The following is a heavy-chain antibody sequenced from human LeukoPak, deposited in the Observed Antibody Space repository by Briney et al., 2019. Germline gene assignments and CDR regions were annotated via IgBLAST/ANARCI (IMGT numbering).Heavy chain of an antibody. Sequence: ASVKVSCKPSGYAFTAYYMHWVRQAPGQGLEWMGWINCNSGDRNSAQKFQGRVTMTRDTSMSTVYMELDRLTSDDTAVYYCAREGLLGLKYLDYWGQGILVTVSS. V-gene: IGHV1-2*02. CDR3: AREGLLGLKYLDY. D-gene: IGHD3-22*01. CDR1: GYAFTAYY. CDR2: INCNSGDR. J-gene: IGHJ4*02.